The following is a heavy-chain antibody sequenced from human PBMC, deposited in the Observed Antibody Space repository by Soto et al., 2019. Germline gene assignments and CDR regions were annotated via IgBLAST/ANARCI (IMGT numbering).Heavy chain of an antibody. Sequence: PSETLSLTCAVSGGSISSGGYSWSWIRQPPGKGLGWIGYIYHSGSTYYNPSLKSRVTISVDRSKNQFSLKLSSVTAADTAVYYCARSYDSSGYSLDYWGQGTLVTVSS. CDR3: ARSYDSSGYSLDY. D-gene: IGHD3-22*01. V-gene: IGHV4-30-2*01. CDR2: IYHSGST. J-gene: IGHJ4*02. CDR1: GGSISSGGYS.